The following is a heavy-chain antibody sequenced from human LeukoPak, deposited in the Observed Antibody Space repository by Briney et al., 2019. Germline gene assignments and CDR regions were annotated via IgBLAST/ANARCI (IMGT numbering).Heavy chain of an antibody. CDR1: GFTFSSYA. Sequence: GGSLRLSCAASGFTFSSYAMHWVRQAPGKGLEWVAVISYDGSNKYYADSVKGRFTISRDNSKNTLYLQMNSLRAEDTAVYYCARGYLGATLFSSIDYWDQGTLVTVSS. V-gene: IGHV3-30*04. D-gene: IGHD1-26*01. CDR3: ARGYLGATLFSSIDY. CDR2: ISYDGSNK. J-gene: IGHJ4*02.